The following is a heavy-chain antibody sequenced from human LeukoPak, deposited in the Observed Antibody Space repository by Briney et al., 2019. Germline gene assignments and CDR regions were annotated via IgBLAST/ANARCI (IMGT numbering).Heavy chain of an antibody. Sequence: SETLSLTCTVSGGSISSSSYYWGWIRQPPGKGLEWIGSIYYSGSTCYNPSLKSRVTISVDTSKNQFSLNLSSVTAADTAVYYCARYCSSTNCYKGGFDPWGQGTLVTVSS. CDR1: GGSISSSSYY. D-gene: IGHD2-2*02. V-gene: IGHV4-39*07. J-gene: IGHJ5*02. CDR2: IYYSGST. CDR3: ARYCSSTNCYKGGFDP.